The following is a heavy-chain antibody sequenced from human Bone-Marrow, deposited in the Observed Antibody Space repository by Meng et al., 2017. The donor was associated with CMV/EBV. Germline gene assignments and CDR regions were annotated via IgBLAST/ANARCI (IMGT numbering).Heavy chain of an antibody. V-gene: IGHV1-69*06. CDR2: IIPSLGTT. J-gene: IGHJ4*02. D-gene: IGHD6-13*01. CDR3: ARDMAASGATFDL. CDR1: TCTNYA. Sequence: TCTNYAISWVRQAPGKGLEWMGQIIPSLGTTNYAQTFQSRVTITADKSSTTAATTAHLELSSLTSDDTAVYFCARDMAASGATFDLWGQGTLVTVSS.